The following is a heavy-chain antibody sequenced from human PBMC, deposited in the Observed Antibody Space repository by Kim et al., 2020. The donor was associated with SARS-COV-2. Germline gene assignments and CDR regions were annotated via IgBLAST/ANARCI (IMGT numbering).Heavy chain of an antibody. CDR3: AKDGGTGSGGWFDP. Sequence: ADSGKGRFTISRDTSKNTLYLQMNSLRAEDTAVYYCAKDGGTGSGGWFDPWGQGTLVTVSS. J-gene: IGHJ5*02. D-gene: IGHD2-15*01. V-gene: IGHV3-23*01.